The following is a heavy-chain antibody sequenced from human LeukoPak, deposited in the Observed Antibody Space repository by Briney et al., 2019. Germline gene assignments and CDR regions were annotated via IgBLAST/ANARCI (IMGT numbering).Heavy chain of an antibody. Sequence: ASVKVSCKASGYTFTGYYMHWVRQAPGQGLEWMGWINPNSGGTNYAQKFQGRVTMTRDTSISTAYMELSRLRSDDTAVYYCARSAYSSGWPDHWGQGTLVTVSS. CDR2: INPNSGGT. V-gene: IGHV1-2*02. CDR1: GYTFTGYY. D-gene: IGHD6-19*01. J-gene: IGHJ4*02. CDR3: ARSAYSSGWPDH.